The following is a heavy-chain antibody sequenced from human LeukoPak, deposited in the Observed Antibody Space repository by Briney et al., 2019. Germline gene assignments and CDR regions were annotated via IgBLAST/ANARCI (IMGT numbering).Heavy chain of an antibody. J-gene: IGHJ6*03. V-gene: IGHV3-48*01. Sequence: GGSLRLSCAASGFTFSSFNMNWVRQAPGKGLEWVSFISSSSSIIYYADSVKGRFTISRDNAKNSLYLQMNSLRAEDTAVYYCASRNYYYYYMDVWGKGTTVTVSS. CDR3: ASRNYYYYYMDV. CDR2: ISSSSSII. CDR1: GFTFSSFN.